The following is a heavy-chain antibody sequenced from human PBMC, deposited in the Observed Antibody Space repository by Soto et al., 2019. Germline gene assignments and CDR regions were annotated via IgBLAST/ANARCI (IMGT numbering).Heavy chain of an antibody. CDR1: GFTFNNYG. CDR2: ISNDGSDK. CDR3: AKDQARAASHGID. D-gene: IGHD6-13*01. J-gene: IGHJ3*01. Sequence: QGQLVESGGGVVQPGRSLRLYCAASGFTFNNYGMHWARQAPGKGLEWVAAISNDGSDKYYADSVKGRLTISRDNSKNTVFLQMSSLRAEDTAVYYCAKDQARAASHGIDWGQGTMVTVSS. V-gene: IGHV3-30*18.